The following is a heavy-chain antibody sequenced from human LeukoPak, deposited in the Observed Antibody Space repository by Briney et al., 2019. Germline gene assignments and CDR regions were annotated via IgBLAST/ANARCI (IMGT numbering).Heavy chain of an antibody. CDR2: IYYSGST. Sequence: SETLSLTCTVSGGSISSSSYYWGWIRQPPGKGLEWIGSIYYSGSTYYNPSLKSRVTISVDTSKNQFSLKLSSVTAADTAVYYCASSWELPAADYWGQGTLVTVSS. J-gene: IGHJ4*02. D-gene: IGHD1-26*01. CDR1: GGSISSSSYY. V-gene: IGHV4-39*07. CDR3: ASSWELPAADY.